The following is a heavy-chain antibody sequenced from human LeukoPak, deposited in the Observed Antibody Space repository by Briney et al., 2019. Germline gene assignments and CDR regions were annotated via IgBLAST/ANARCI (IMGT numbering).Heavy chain of an antibody. CDR3: ARDSGSGVDY. D-gene: IGHD6-19*01. CDR1: GYTFTTYY. J-gene: IGHJ4*02. V-gene: IGHV1-46*01. Sequence: ASVTVSCKASGYTFTTYYMHWVRQAPGQGLEWMGIINPSGGSTSYAQKFQGRVTMTRDMSTSTVYMELSSLRSEDTAVYYCARDSGSGVDYWGQGTLVTVSS. CDR2: INPSGGST.